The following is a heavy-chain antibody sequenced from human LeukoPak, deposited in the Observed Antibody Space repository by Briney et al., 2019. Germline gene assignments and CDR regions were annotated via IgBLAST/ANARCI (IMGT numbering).Heavy chain of an antibody. J-gene: IGHJ4*02. D-gene: IGHD5-24*01. CDR3: ARSRRDGYNLFDY. CDR2: INHSGST. V-gene: IGHV4-34*01. CDR1: GGSFSGYY. Sequence: SETLSLTCAVYGGSFSGYYWSWIRQPPGKGPEWIGEINHSGSTNYNPSLKSRVTISVDTSKNQFSLKLSSVTAADTAVYYCARSRRDGYNLFDYWGQGTLVTVSS.